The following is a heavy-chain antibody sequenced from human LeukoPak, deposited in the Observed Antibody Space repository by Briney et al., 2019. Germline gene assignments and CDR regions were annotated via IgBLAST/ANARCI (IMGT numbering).Heavy chain of an antibody. Sequence: GGSLRLSCAASGFTFSSYAMHWVRQAPGKGLEWVAVISYDGSNKYYADSVKGRFTISRDNSKNTLYLQMNSLRAEDTAVYYCAKETGYSHHGDYWGQGTLVTVSS. CDR3: AKETGYSHHGDY. J-gene: IGHJ4*02. CDR2: ISYDGSNK. CDR1: GFTFSSYA. D-gene: IGHD3-9*01. V-gene: IGHV3-30-3*01.